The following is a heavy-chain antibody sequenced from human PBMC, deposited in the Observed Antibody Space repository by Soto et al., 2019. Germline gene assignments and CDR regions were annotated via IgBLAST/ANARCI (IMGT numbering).Heavy chain of an antibody. V-gene: IGHV1-69*13. CDR2: IIPIFGTA. CDR1: GCSVRSYA. CDR3: ARYNPKGITVTSLFSVDYGMDV. Sequence: PSVRISCEAAGCSVRSYATSGVGQAPGQGLEWMGGIIPIFGTANYAQKFQGRVTITADESTSTAYMELSSLRSEDTAVYYCARYNPKGITVTSLFSVDYGMDVWGHGTTVTVSS. J-gene: IGHJ6*02. D-gene: IGHD4-4*01.